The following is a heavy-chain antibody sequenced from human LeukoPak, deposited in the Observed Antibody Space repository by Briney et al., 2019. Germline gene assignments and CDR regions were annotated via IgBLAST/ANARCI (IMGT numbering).Heavy chain of an antibody. CDR2: ISGIGGST. D-gene: IGHD3-22*01. CDR3: AKDTTYYYDSSGYYDY. V-gene: IGHV3-23*01. J-gene: IGHJ4*02. CDR1: GFTFSSYA. Sequence: PGGSLRLSCAASGFTFSSYAMSWVRQAPGKGLEWVSAISGIGGSTYYADSVKGRFTISRDNSKNTLYLQMNSLRAEDTAVYYCAKDTTYYYDSSGYYDYWGQGTLVTVSS.